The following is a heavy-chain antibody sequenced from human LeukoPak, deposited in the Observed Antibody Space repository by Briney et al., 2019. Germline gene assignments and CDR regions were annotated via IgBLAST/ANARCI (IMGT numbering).Heavy chain of an antibody. CDR3: ARLRQRAQYCTNGVCSPNWFDP. CDR2: IYPGDSDT. CDR1: GYRFTNYW. V-gene: IGHV5-51*01. D-gene: IGHD2-8*01. Sequence: GESLKISCKGFGYRFTNYWIGWVRQMPGKGLEWMGIIYPGDSDTRYSPSFQGQVTISADKSISTAYLQWSSLKASDTAMYYCARLRQRAQYCTNGVCSPNWFDPWGQGTLVTVSS. J-gene: IGHJ5*02.